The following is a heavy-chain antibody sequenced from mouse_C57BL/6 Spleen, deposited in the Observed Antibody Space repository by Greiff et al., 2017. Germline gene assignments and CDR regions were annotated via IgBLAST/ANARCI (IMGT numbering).Heavy chain of an antibody. Sequence: EVKLVESEGGLVQPGSSMKLSCTASGFTFSDYYMAWVRQVPEKGLEWVANINYDGSSTYYLDSLKSRFIISRDNAKNILYLQMSSLKSEDTATYYCASVYYGFAYWGQGTLVTVSA. J-gene: IGHJ3*01. CDR2: INYDGSST. CDR3: ASVYYGFAY. D-gene: IGHD2-1*01. V-gene: IGHV5-16*01. CDR1: GFTFSDYY.